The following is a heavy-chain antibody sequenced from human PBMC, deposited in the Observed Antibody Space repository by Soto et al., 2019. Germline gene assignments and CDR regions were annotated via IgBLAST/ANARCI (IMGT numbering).Heavy chain of an antibody. CDR2: INSSGGST. V-gene: IGHV1-46*03. J-gene: IGHJ3*02. CDR1: GYTLTELS. CDR3: ARPRTTMVRGVIDKAAFDI. Sequence: GASVKVSCKVSGYTLTELSIHWVRQAPGQGLEWMGIINSSGGSTSYAQKFQGRVTMTRDTSTSTVYMELSSLRSEDTAVYYCARPRTTMVRGVIDKAAFDIWGQGTMVTVSS. D-gene: IGHD3-10*01.